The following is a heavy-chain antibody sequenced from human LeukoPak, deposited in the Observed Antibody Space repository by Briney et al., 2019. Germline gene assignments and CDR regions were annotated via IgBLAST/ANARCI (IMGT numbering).Heavy chain of an antibody. CDR2: IEKEGSNK. V-gene: IGHV3-7*01. J-gene: IGHJ4*02. D-gene: IGHD1-26*01. CDR1: GFTFSSYW. Sequence: GGSLRLSCAASGFTFSSYWMSWVRQAPGKGLEWVANIEKEGSNKYYVDSVKGRFTISIANAKNSVYMQMNSLRADVSAVDYCARWGWPEDYWGQGTLVTVSS. CDR3: ARWGWPEDY.